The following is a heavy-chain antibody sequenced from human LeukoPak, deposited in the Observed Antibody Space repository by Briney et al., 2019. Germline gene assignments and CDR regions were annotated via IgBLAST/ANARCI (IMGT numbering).Heavy chain of an antibody. Sequence: PGGSLRLSCAASGFTFSSYGMHWVRQPPGKGLEWIGEINHSGSTNYNPSLKSRVTISVDTSKNQFSLKLSSVTAADTAVYYCARRGAYSYGDQGFFDYWGQGTLVTVSS. D-gene: IGHD5-18*01. V-gene: IGHV4-34*08. CDR3: ARRGAYSYGDQGFFDY. CDR1: GFTFSSYG. J-gene: IGHJ4*02. CDR2: INHSGST.